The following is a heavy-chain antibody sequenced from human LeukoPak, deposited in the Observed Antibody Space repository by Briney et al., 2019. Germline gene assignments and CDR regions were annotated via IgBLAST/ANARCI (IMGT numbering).Heavy chain of an antibody. Sequence: PGGSLRLSCAASGFTFSSYWMSWVRQAPGKGLEWVANIKQVGSEKYYVDSVKGRFTISRDNAKNSLYLQMNSLRAEDTAVYYCARDSGYYDILTGYLDPWGQGTLVTVSS. CDR3: ARDSGYYDILTGYLDP. J-gene: IGHJ5*02. D-gene: IGHD3-9*01. CDR2: IKQVGSEK. CDR1: GFTFSSYW. V-gene: IGHV3-7*01.